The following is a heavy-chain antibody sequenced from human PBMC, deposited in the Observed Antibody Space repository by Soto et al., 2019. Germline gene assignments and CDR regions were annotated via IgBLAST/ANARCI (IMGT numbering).Heavy chain of an antibody. J-gene: IGHJ5*02. CDR3: ANDRSGWHGDWFDP. CDR1: VFSFSSYA. CDR2: ISGSGGST. V-gene: IGHV3-23*01. Sequence: EVQLLESGGGLVQPGGSLRLSCAASVFSFSSYAMSWVRQAPVKGLEWVSAISGSGGSTYYADSVKGRFTISRDNSKNTLYLQMNSLRSEDTAVYYCANDRSGWHGDWFDPWGQGTLVTVSS. D-gene: IGHD6-19*01.